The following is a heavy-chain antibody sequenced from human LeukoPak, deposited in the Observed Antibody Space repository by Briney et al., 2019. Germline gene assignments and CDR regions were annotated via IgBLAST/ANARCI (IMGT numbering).Heavy chain of an antibody. D-gene: IGHD6-13*01. CDR3: ARDRSSSYTRDWFDP. CDR2: IYNSESI. V-gene: IGHV4-4*07. CDR1: GGSISGYY. Sequence: SETLSLTCTVSGGSISGYYWSWIRQPAGKGLEWIGRIYNSESINYNPSLKSRVTMSIDTSKNQFSLKLNSVPAADTAVYYCARDRSSSYTRDWFDPWGQGVLVTVSS. J-gene: IGHJ5*02.